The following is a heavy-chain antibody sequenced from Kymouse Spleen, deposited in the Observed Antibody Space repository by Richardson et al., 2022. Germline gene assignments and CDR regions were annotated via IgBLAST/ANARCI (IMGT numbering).Heavy chain of an antibody. CDR1: GGSFSGYY. CDR3: ARENSSSSWDY. Sequence: QVQLQQWGAGLLKPSETLSLTCAVYGGSFSGYYWSWIRQPPGKGLEWIGEINHSGSTNYNPSLKSRVTISVDTSKNQFSLKLSSVTAADTAVYYCARENSSSSWDYWGQGTLVTVSS. V-gene: IGHV4-34*01. CDR2: INHSGST. J-gene: IGHJ4*02. D-gene: IGHD6-6*01.